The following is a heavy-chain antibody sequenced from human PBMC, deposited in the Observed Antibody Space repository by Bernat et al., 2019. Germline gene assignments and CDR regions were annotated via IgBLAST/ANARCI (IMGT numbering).Heavy chain of an antibody. Sequence: QLQLQESGPGLAKPSETRSLTCTVSGGSISSRSYFWGWIRQPPGKGLEWIGDIYYSGSIYYNPSLKSRVTISVDTSKNQFSLNLSSVSAADTAVYYCARRVVRGSEIDYWGQGTLVTVSS. CDR3: ARRVVRGSEIDY. V-gene: IGHV4-39*01. J-gene: IGHJ4*02. D-gene: IGHD3-10*02. CDR2: IYYSGSI. CDR1: GGSISSRSYF.